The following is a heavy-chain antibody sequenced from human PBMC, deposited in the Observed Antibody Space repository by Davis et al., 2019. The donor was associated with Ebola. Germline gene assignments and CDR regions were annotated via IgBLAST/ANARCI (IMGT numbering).Heavy chain of an antibody. CDR1: GFTFSDYY. CDR3: ARAPSLGFLEWFPNSPHFDY. D-gene: IGHD3-3*01. J-gene: IGHJ4*02. V-gene: IGHV3-11*01. Sequence: GGSLRLSCAASGFTFSDYYMSWIRQAPGKGLEWVSYISSSGSTIYYADSVKGRFTISRDNAKNSLYLQMNSLRAEDTAMYYCARAPSLGFLEWFPNSPHFDYWGQGTLVTVSS. CDR2: ISSSGSTI.